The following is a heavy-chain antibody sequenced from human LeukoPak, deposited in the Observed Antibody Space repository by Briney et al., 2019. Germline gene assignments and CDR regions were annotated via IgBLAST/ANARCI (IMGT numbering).Heavy chain of an antibody. D-gene: IGHD5-12*01. J-gene: IGHJ6*02. CDR2: ISYEGSNK. Sequence: GGSLRLSCAASGFTFSSYGMHWVRQAPGKGLEWVAVISYEGSNKYYADSVKGRFTISRDNSKNTLYLQMNSLRAEDTAVYYCAKGGGYSGYDYYYYGMDVWGQGTTVTVSS. CDR3: AKGGGYSGYDYYYYGMDV. V-gene: IGHV3-30*18. CDR1: GFTFSSYG.